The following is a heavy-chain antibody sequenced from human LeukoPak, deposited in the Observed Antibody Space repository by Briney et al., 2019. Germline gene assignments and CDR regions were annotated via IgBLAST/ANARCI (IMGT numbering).Heavy chain of an antibody. Sequence: TSETLSLTCTVSGGSISSSSYYWGWIRQPPGKGLEWIGSIYYSGSTYYNPSLKSRVTISVDTSKNQFSLKLSSVTAADTAVYYCASTTVTSRSVWYFDLWGRGTLVTVSS. CDR1: GGSISSSSYY. D-gene: IGHD4-17*01. CDR2: IYYSGST. J-gene: IGHJ2*01. V-gene: IGHV4-39*01. CDR3: ASTTVTSRSVWYFDL.